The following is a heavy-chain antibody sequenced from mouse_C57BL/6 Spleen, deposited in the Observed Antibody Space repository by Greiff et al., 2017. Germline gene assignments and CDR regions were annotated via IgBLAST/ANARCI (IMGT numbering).Heavy chain of an antibody. Sequence: VQLQQSGAELVRPGASVTLSCTASGFNIKDDYMHWVKQRPEQGLEWIGWIDPENGDTEYASKFQGKATITADTSSNTAYLQLSSLTSEDTAVYYCTTALSLYYWGQGTTLTVSS. V-gene: IGHV14-4*01. D-gene: IGHD6-2*01. CDR1: GFNIKDDY. CDR2: IDPENGDT. J-gene: IGHJ2*01. CDR3: TTALSLYY.